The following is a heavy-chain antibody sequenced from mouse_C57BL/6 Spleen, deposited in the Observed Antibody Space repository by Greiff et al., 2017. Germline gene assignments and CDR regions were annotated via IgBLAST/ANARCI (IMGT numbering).Heavy chain of an antibody. V-gene: IGHV7-3*01. CDR2: IRNKANGYTT. CDR1: GFTFTDYY. D-gene: IGHD2-1*01. Sequence: EVQGVESGGGLVQPGGSLSLSCAASGFTFTDYYMSWVRQPPGTALEWLGFIRNKANGYTTEYSASVKGRFTISRDNSQSILYLQMNALRAEDSATYYCARLYGNYVWYFDVWGTGTTVTVSS. J-gene: IGHJ1*03. CDR3: ARLYGNYVWYFDV.